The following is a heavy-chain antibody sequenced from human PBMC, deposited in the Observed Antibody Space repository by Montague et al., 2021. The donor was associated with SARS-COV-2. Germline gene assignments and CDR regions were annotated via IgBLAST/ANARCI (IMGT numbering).Heavy chain of an antibody. CDR3: ARGSASAWEVLDS. J-gene: IGHJ5*01. Sequence: SETLPLTCAGYGGSLSGYYWAWVRQHPGKGLEWIGEITHIRSTNYNPSLKSRVSISVDTSNNQFSLRVASVTAADTAVYYCARGSASAWEVLDSWGQGTVVTVSS. V-gene: IGHV4-34*01. D-gene: IGHD1-26*01. CDR1: GGSLSGYY. CDR2: ITHIRST.